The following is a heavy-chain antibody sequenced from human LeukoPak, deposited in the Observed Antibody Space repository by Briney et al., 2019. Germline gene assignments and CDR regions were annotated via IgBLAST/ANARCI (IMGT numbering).Heavy chain of an antibody. V-gene: IGHV4-59*01. J-gene: IGHJ6*02. CDR1: GGSISSYY. D-gene: IGHD6-13*01. CDR2: IYYSGST. CDR3: ATSSSSWYPRNYYGMDV. Sequence: SETLSLTCTVSGGSISSYYWSWIRQPPGKGLEWIGYIYYSGSTNYNPSLKSRVTISVDTSKNQFSLKLSSVTAADTAVYYCATSSSSWYPRNYYGMDVWGQGTTVTVSS.